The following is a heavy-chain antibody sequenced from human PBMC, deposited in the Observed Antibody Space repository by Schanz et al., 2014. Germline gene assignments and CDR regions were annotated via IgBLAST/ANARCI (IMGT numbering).Heavy chain of an antibody. CDR1: GLNFDYYG. D-gene: IGHD6-19*01. CDR2: ISGSGGST. CDR3: AKDVRPVANTVHFYYMDV. Sequence: VQLVESGGGVVQPGRSLRLSCATSGLNFDYYGMNWVRQAPGKGLEWVSGISGSGGSTYDADSVKGRFTISRDNSKNTLYLQMNSLRAEDTAVYYCAKDVRPVANTVHFYYMDVWGQGTTVTVSS. V-gene: IGHV3-23*04. J-gene: IGHJ6*02.